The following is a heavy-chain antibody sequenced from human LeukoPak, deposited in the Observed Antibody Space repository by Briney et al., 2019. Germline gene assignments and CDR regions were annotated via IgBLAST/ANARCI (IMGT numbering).Heavy chain of an antibody. CDR3: AAVVAGTYYYYGMDA. J-gene: IGHJ6*02. V-gene: IGHV3-30*03. CDR1: GFTFSSYG. CDR2: ISYDGSSE. D-gene: IGHD2-15*01. Sequence: GGSLRLSCAASGFTFSSYGMHWVRQAPGKGLEWVTVISYDGSSEYYAASVKGRFTISRDNSKNTLYLQMNSLRAEDTAVYYCAAVVAGTYYYYGMDAWGQGTTVTVSS.